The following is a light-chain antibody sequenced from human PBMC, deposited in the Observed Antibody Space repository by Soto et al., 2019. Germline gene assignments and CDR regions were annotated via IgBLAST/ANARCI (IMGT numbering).Light chain of an antibody. CDR1: QSVSSSY. Sequence: EIVLTQSPGTLSLSPGERATLSCRASQSVSSSYFAWYQQKPGQAPRLLIYGASSRATGIPARFSGSGSGTDITLTISRLETEDFPVYYWQQYGSSPRAFGGGTKVVIK. CDR3: QQYGSSPRA. V-gene: IGKV3-20*01. CDR2: GAS. J-gene: IGKJ4*01.